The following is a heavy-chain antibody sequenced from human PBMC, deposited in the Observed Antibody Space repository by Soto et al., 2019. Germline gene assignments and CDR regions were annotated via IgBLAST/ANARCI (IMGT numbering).Heavy chain of an antibody. CDR1: GFTFSSFS. D-gene: IGHD6-19*01. J-gene: IGHJ4*02. CDR2: ISYDGSNK. CDR3: ARTTTVSGTPEFAY. Sequence: QVQLVESGGGVVQPGRSLRLSCAASGFTFSSFSLHWVRQAPGKWLEWLALISYDGSNKYNADSVKGRFTISRDNSNNTLYLQLNSLRPEDTAVYYCARTTTVSGTPEFAYWGQGTLVTVSA. V-gene: IGHV3-30-3*01.